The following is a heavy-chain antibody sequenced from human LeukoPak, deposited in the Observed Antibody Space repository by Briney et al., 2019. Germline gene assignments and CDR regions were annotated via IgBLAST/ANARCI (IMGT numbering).Heavy chain of an antibody. J-gene: IGHJ4*02. Sequence: GGSLRLSCAASGFTFSSYAMSWVRQAPGKGLEWVSDISVSGGNTYYADSVQGRFIISKDNSKNTLNLQMNSLRVEDTAVYYCAKGASGSYHTPYDYWGQGSLVTVSS. V-gene: IGHV3-23*01. CDR1: GFTFSSYA. D-gene: IGHD1-26*01. CDR3: AKGASGSYHTPYDY. CDR2: ISVSGGNT.